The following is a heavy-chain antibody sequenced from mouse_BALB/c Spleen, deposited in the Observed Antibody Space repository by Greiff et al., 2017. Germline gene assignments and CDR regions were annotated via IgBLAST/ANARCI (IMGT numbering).Heavy chain of an antibody. CDR2: IWGDGST. V-gene: IGHV2-6-7*01. CDR1: GFSLTGYG. Sequence: QVHVKQSGPGLVAPSQSLSITCTVSGFSLTGYGVNWVRQPPGKGLEWLGMIWGDGSTDYNSALKSRLSISKDNSKSQVFLKMNSLQTDDTARYYCARDGGNFYVLFAYWGQGTLVTVSA. J-gene: IGHJ3*01. D-gene: IGHD1-1*02. CDR3: ARDGGNFYVLFAY.